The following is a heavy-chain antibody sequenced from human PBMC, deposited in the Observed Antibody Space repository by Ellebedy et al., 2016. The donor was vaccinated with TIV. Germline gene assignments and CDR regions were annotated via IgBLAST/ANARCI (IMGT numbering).Heavy chain of an antibody. Sequence: AASVKVSCKASGYTFSSYGISWARQAPGQGLEWMGWISAYNGNADYAQKLQGRVSMTTDTSTTTGYMELRSLRSDDTAVYYCARVWAYCTTTSCFDYWGQGTLVTVSS. CDR3: ARVWAYCTTTSCFDY. D-gene: IGHD2-2*01. V-gene: IGHV1-18*01. CDR2: ISAYNGNA. CDR1: GYTFSSYG. J-gene: IGHJ4*02.